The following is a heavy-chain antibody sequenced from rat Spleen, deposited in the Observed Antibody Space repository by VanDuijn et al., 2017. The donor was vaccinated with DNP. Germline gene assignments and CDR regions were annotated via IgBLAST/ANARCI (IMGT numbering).Heavy chain of an antibody. Sequence: EVQVVESGGDLVQPGRSLKLSCVVSGFIFNNYWMTWIRQVPGKGLEWVASISSRGGSTYYPESVKGRFTISRDNAKNTLYLQKNSLRSEDTATYSCAIYHYSGAHWFAYWGQGTLVTVSS. J-gene: IGHJ3*01. D-gene: IGHD1-1*01. CDR1: GFIFNNYW. CDR2: ISSRGGST. CDR3: AIYHYSGAHWFAY. V-gene: IGHV5-31*01.